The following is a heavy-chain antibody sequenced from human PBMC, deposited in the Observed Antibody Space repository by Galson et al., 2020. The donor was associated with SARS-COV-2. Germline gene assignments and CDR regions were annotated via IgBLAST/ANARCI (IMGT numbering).Heavy chain of an antibody. CDR2: FDPDDGEK. V-gene: IGHV1-24*01. CDR3: ATMPAASYYYYDGMDV. D-gene: IGHD2-2*01. CDR1: GYTLTELS. J-gene: IGHJ6*02. Sequence: ASVQVSCKVSGYTLTELSIHWVRQAPGKGLQWMGGFDPDDGEKIYAQKFQGRVTMTEDTSTDTAYMELSSLRSEDTAVYYCATMPAASYYYYDGMDVWGQGTTVTVSS.